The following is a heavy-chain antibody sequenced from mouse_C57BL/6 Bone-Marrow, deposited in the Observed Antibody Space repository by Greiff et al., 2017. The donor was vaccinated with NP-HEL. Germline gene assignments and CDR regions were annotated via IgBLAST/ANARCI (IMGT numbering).Heavy chain of an antibody. V-gene: IGHV10-1*01. J-gene: IGHJ1*03. Sequence: GGGLVQPKGSLKLSCAASGFSFNTYAMNWVRQAPGKGLEWVARIRSKSNNYATYYADSVKDRFTISRDDSESMLYLQMNNLKTEDTAMYYCVRHANWWYFDVWGTGTTVTVSS. CDR2: IRSKSNNYAT. CDR1: GFSFNTYA. CDR3: VRHANWWYFDV. D-gene: IGHD4-1*01.